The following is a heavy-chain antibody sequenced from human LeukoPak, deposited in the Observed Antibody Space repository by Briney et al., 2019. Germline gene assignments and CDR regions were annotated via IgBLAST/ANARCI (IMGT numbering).Heavy chain of an antibody. CDR1: GGSISSYY. J-gene: IGHJ5*02. V-gene: IGHV4-59*01. CDR3: ARGSVSWFDP. CDR2: IYYSGST. Sequence: PSETLSLTCTVSGGSISSYYWCWIRQPPGNGLEWMGYIYYSGSTNYNPSLKSRVTISVDTSKNQFSLKLSSVTAADTAVYYCARGSVSWFDPWGQGTLVTVSS. D-gene: IGHD1-26*01.